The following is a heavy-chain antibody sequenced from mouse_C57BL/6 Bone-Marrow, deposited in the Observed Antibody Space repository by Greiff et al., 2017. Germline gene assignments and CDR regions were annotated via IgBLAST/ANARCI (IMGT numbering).Heavy chain of an antibody. CDR2: IYPRSGNT. V-gene: IGHV1-81*01. Sequence: QVQLQQSGAELARPGASVKLSCKASGYTFTSYGISWVKQRTGQGLEWIGEIYPRSGNTYYNEKFKGKATLTADNSSSTAYMELRSLTSEDSAVYFCARRATVVGDQGTTHTVS. CDR1: GYTFTSYG. D-gene: IGHD1-1*01. J-gene: IGHJ2*01. CDR3: ARRATVV.